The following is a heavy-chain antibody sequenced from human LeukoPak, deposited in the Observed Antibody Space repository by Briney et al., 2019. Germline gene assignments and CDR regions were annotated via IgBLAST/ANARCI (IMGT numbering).Heavy chain of an antibody. J-gene: IGHJ4*02. CDR1: GFAPVTYA. V-gene: IGHV3-23*01. D-gene: IGHD2-21*02. CDR2: ISSTGKT. Sequence: GGSLRLSCASSGFAPVTYAMSWVRQAPGKGLEWVSTISSTGKTYYADSVQGRFTISRDHSMNTMYLQMDSLRAEDTAVYYCAREEHIGVVTVIPLYYWGRGTLVTVSS. CDR3: AREEHIGVVTVIPLYY.